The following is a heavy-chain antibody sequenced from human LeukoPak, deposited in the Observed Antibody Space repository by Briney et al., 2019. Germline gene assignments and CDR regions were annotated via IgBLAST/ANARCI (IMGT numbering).Heavy chain of an antibody. J-gene: IGHJ6*04. Sequence: GGPLRLSCAASGFTFSSYAMSWVRQAPGKGLEWVSAISGSGGSTYYADSVKGRFTISRDNSKNTLYLQMNSLRAEDTAVYYCAKPRGYCSSTSCYANYYYYYGMDVWGKGTTVTVSS. CDR1: GFTFSSYA. V-gene: IGHV3-23*01. CDR3: AKPRGYCSSTSCYANYYYYYGMDV. D-gene: IGHD2-2*01. CDR2: ISGSGGST.